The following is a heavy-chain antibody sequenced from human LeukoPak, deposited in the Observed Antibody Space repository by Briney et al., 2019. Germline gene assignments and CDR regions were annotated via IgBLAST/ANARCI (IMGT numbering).Heavy chain of an antibody. J-gene: IGHJ5*02. D-gene: IGHD3-16*02. CDR1: GFTFDDHA. CDR3: EKDFVLRLGELSFGIWFDP. Sequence: GRSLRLSRAVSGFTFDDHAMHWVRQAPGKGLEWVSGISWNGDNIGYAASVKGRFTISRDNPKYFLYLQMNSLRVEDTALYYCEKDFVLRLGELSFGIWFDPWAREPWSPSPQ. V-gene: IGHV3-9*01. CDR2: ISWNGDNI.